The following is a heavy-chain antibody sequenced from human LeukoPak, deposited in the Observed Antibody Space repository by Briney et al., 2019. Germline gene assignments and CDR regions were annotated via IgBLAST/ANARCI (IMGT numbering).Heavy chain of an antibody. D-gene: IGHD6-19*01. J-gene: IGHJ4*02. CDR2: TYYSGST. CDR1: GGFFSGYY. V-gene: IGHV4-34*01. CDR3: AEGLSSGWYYFDY. Sequence: PSETLSLTCAVYGGFFSGYYWSWIRQPPGKGLEWIGSTYYSGSTYYNPSLKSRVTISVDTSKNQFSLKLSSVTAADTAVYYCAEGLSSGWYYFDYWGQGTLVTVSS.